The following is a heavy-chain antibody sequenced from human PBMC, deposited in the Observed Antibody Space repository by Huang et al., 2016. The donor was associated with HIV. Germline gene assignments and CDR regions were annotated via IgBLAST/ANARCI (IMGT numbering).Heavy chain of an antibody. D-gene: IGHD2-21*02. CDR3: ARPRMTATSSDSTWSFFDS. CDR1: GGSLSDHS. CDR2: LNHRVSS. V-gene: IGHV4-34*02. Sequence: QVQLQQWGAGLLKPSGALSLKCAVYGGSLSDHSWTWIRLSPGKRLEWIGDLNHRVSSTYNPSLRSRVTMAVDMSKNQFSLNLTSLTAADTAVYYCARPRMTATSSDSTWSFFDSWGQGTLVIVSS. J-gene: IGHJ4*02.